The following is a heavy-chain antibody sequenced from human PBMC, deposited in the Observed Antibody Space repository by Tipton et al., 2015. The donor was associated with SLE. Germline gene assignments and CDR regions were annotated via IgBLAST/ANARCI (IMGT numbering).Heavy chain of an antibody. D-gene: IGHD2-21*01. Sequence: TLSLTCAVFGGSFSGNYWIWIRQTPGKGLEWIGEINHRGGTNLNPSLESRVSVSKDTSKNQFSLKLTSVTAADTAVYYCARLQYICGGRDVWGEGPTVTVSS. V-gene: IGHV4-34*01. J-gene: IGHJ6*04. CDR1: GGSFSGNY. CDR2: INHRGGT. CDR3: ARLQYICGGRDV.